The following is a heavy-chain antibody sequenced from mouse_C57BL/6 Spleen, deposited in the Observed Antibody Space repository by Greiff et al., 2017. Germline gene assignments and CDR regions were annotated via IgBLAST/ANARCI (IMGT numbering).Heavy chain of an antibody. CDR2: IYPGSGST. CDR3: ARGWLRNYWYFDV. CDR1: GYTFTSYW. Sequence: QVQLQQPGAELVKPGASVKMSCKASGYTFTSYWITWVKQRPGQGLEWIGDIYPGSGSTNYNEKFKSKATLTVDKSSSTAYMQLSSLTSEDSAVYYCARGWLRNYWYFDVWGTGTTVTVSS. D-gene: IGHD2-2*01. V-gene: IGHV1-55*01. J-gene: IGHJ1*03.